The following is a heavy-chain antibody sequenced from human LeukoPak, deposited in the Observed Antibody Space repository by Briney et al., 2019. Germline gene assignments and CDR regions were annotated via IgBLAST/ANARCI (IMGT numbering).Heavy chain of an antibody. CDR1: GGSISSNSHY. J-gene: IGHJ4*02. Sequence: SETLSLTCTVSGGSISSNSHYWGWIRQPPGKGLEWFGSIYYSGSTYYNPSRKSRVTISVDTSKNQFSLKLSSVTAADTAVYYCARQQYSFGYFDYWGQGTLVPVSS. D-gene: IGHD5-18*01. CDR3: ARQQYSFGYFDY. CDR2: IYYSGST. V-gene: IGHV4-39*01.